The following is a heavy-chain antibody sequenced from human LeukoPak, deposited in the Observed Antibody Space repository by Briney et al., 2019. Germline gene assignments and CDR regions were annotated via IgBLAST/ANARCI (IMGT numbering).Heavy chain of an antibody. CDR2: IRNRANSYTT. V-gene: IGHV3-72*01. CDR1: GFTFSDHY. Sequence: GGSLRLSCAASGFTFSDHYMDWVRQAPGKGLEWVGRIRNRANSYTTEYAASVKGRFTISRDDSKSSLYLQMNSLRAEDTAVYYCARVKYWGQGTLVTVSS. J-gene: IGHJ4*02. CDR3: ARVKY.